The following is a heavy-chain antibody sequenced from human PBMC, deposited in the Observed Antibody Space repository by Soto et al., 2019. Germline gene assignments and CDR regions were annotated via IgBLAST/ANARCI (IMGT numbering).Heavy chain of an antibody. J-gene: IGHJ3*02. D-gene: IGHD3-10*01. CDR1: GYTFTSYG. CDR2: NSAYNGNT. V-gene: IGHV1-18*01. CDR3: GRDLLRNIVRGEDDFDI. Sequence: QVQLVQSGAEVKKPGASVKVSCKASGYTFTSYGISWVRQAPGQGLEWMGWNSAYNGNTNYAQKLQGRVTMTTDTSTRKAYMGLRSLRCDDTSVYYCGRDLLRNIVRGEDDFDIWGQGTMGTVSS.